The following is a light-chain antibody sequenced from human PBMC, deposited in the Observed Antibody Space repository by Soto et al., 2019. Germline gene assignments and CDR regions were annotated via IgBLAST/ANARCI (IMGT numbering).Light chain of an antibody. CDR3: QQYNNWPPIT. CDR2: GAS. Sequence: DIVMTQSPATLSVSPGERATLSCRASQSVATNLAWYQQKPGQPPRLLIYGASTRATGIPDRFRGSGSGTDFTLTISRLEPEDFAVYYCQQYNNWPPITFGQGTRLEIK. J-gene: IGKJ5*01. CDR1: QSVATN. V-gene: IGKV3D-15*01.